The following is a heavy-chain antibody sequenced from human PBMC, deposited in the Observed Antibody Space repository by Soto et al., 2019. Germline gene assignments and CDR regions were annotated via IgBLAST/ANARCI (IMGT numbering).Heavy chain of an antibody. CDR1: GFTFGSYA. V-gene: IGHV3-23*01. CDR3: AEVRSAVVAAATNY. Sequence: PGGSLRLSCAASGFTFGSYAMSWVRQSPGKGLEWVSSISGSGDSTYYADSVKDRFTISRDNSKNTLSVQMNSLRADDTAVYYCAEVRSAVVAAATNYWGQGALVTVSS. J-gene: IGHJ4*02. D-gene: IGHD2-15*01. CDR2: ISGSGDST.